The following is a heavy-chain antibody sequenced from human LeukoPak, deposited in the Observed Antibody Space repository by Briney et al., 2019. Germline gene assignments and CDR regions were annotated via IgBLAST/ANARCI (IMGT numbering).Heavy chain of an antibody. D-gene: IGHD3-3*01. CDR2: ISWNSGSI. J-gene: IGHJ3*02. V-gene: IGHV3-9*01. Sequence: QPGRSLRLSCAASGFTFDDYAMHWVRQAPGKGLEWGSGISWNSGSIGYADSVKGRFTISRDNAKNSLYLQMNSLRAEDTALYYCAKDRSGLIESSAFDIWGQGTMVTVSS. CDR3: AKDRSGLIESSAFDI. CDR1: GFTFDDYA.